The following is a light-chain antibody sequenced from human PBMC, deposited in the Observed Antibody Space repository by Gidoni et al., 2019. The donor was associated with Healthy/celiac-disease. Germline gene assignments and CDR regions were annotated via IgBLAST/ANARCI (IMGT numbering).Light chain of an antibody. Sequence: DIVMTQSPDSLAVSLGERATINCKSSQSVLYSSNNTNYLAWYQQKPGQPPKLLIYGASTRESGVPDRFSGSGSGTDLTLTISSLQAEDVAVYYCQQYYSTLTFGPGTKVDSK. CDR2: GAS. J-gene: IGKJ3*01. CDR3: QQYYSTLT. CDR1: QSVLYSSNNTNY. V-gene: IGKV4-1*01.